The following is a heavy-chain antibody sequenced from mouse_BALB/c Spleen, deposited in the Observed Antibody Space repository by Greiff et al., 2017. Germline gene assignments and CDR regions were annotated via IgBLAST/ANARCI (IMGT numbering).Heavy chain of an antibody. V-gene: IGHV5-6-5*01. CDR2: ISSGGST. D-gene: IGHD2-3*01. Sequence: EVMLVESGGGLVKPGGSLKLSCAASGFTFSSYAMSWVRQTPEKRLEWVASISSGGSTYYPDSVKGRFTISRDNARNILYLQMSSLRSEDTAMYYCAREGDGPGGYAMDYWGQGTSVTVSS. CDR1: GFTFSSYA. CDR3: AREGDGPGGYAMDY. J-gene: IGHJ4*01.